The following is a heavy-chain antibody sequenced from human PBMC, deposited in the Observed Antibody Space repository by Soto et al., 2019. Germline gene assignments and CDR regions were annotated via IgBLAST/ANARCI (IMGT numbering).Heavy chain of an antibody. V-gene: IGHV3-30*18. J-gene: IGHJ4*02. CDR1: GFTFSSYA. Sequence: QVQLVESGGGVVQPGRSLRLSCAASGFTFSSYAMHWVRQAPGNGLEWVAVIRYDGSNKNYADSVKGRFTISRDNSKNTLYLQMNSLRTEDTAVYYCAKARHGSGTYSYFDYWGQGILVTVSS. CDR3: AKARHGSGTYSYFDY. CDR2: IRYDGSNK. D-gene: IGHD3-10*01.